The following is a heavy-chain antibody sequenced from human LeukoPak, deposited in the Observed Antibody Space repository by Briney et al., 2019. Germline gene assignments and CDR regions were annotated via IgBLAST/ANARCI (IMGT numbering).Heavy chain of an antibody. CDR2: ISINRGNT. V-gene: IGHV1-18*01. CDR3: AIDVGITVADSFDP. CDR1: GGTFSSYA. Sequence: ASVKVSCKASGGTFSSYAISWVRQAPGQGLEWIGWISINRGNTNYAQKFQGRVSMTTDTSASTAYMELRGLRSDDTAMYYCAIDVGITVADSFDPGGQGTLVTVSS. D-gene: IGHD6-19*01. J-gene: IGHJ5*02.